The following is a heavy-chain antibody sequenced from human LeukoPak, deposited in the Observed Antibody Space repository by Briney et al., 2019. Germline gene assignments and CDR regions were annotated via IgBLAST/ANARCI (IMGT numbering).Heavy chain of an antibody. CDR3: ARGKGAGDVDDHDAFDI. J-gene: IGHJ3*02. CDR2: ISSSSSYI. V-gene: IGHV3-21*04. D-gene: IGHD3-10*01. Sequence: PGGSLRLSCAASGFTFSSYSMNWVRQAPGKGLEWVSSISSSSSYIYYADSVKGRFTISRDNAKNSLYLQMNSLRAEDTALYYCARGKGAGDVDDHDAFDIWGQGTMVTVSS. CDR1: GFTFSSYS.